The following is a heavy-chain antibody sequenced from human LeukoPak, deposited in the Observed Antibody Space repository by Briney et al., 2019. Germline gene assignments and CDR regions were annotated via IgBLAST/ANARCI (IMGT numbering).Heavy chain of an antibody. CDR1: GFTFKNYA. CDR2: ISGSGSNT. V-gene: IGHV3-23*01. D-gene: IGHD1-14*01. CDR3: AKDLRRISTLYYYMDV. J-gene: IGHJ6*03. Sequence: PGGSLRLSCAASGFTFKNYAMSWVRQAPGKGLEWVSAISGSGSNTYYADSVKGRFTISRDDSKNTLYLQMNSLRAEDTAVYYCAKDLRRISTLYYYMDVWGKGTTVTVSS.